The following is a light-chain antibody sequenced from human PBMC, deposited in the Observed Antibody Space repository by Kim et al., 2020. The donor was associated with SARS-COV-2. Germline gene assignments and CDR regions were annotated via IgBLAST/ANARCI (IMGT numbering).Light chain of an antibody. Sequence: LSPGASATLSCRASQSVTISSLAWYQQKPGQAPRLLIYGASSRATGIPDRFSGSGSGTDFTLTISRLEPEDFAVYYCQQYGSSPYTFGQGTKLEI. J-gene: IGKJ2*01. CDR1: QSVTISS. V-gene: IGKV3-20*01. CDR3: QQYGSSPYT. CDR2: GAS.